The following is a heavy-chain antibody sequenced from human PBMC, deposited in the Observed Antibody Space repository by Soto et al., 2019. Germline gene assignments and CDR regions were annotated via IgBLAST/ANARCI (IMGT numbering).Heavy chain of an antibody. J-gene: IGHJ5*02. CDR3: ARDPGSGSYYGWFGP. Sequence: SETLSLTCTVSGGSISRYYWNWIRQPPGKGLEWIGSIYYSGSTNYNPSLKSRVTISVDTSKNQFSLKLSSVTAADTAVYYCARDPGSGSYYGWFGPWGQGTLVTVSS. CDR2: IYYSGST. V-gene: IGHV4-59*01. D-gene: IGHD3-10*01. CDR1: GGSISRYY.